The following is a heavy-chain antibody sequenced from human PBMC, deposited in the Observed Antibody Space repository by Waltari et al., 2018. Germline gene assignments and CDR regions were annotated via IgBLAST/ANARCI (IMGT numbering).Heavy chain of an antibody. Sequence: QVQLVESGGGVVQPGRSLRLSCAASGFTFSSYGMHWVRQAPGKGLEGVAVIWYDGSNKYYAESVKGRFTISRDNSKNTLYLQMNSLRAEDTAVYYCASNDYYSSSWYGGDYWGQGTLVTVSS. CDR2: IWYDGSNK. V-gene: IGHV3-33*01. J-gene: IGHJ4*02. CDR3: ASNDYYSSSWYGGDY. D-gene: IGHD6-13*01. CDR1: GFTFSSYG.